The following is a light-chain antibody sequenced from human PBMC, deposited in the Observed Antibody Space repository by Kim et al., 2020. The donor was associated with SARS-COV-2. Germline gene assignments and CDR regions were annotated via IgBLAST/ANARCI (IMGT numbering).Light chain of an antibody. CDR1: SSNIGNNY. J-gene: IGLJ2*01. Sequence: GKGVTISGSGSSSNIGNNYVSWYQQLPGTAPKLLIYDNDKRPSGIPDRFSGSKSGTSATLGITGLQTGDEADYHCGTWDSSLTAGVFGGGTQLTVL. V-gene: IGLV1-51*01. CDR2: DND. CDR3: GTWDSSLTAGV.